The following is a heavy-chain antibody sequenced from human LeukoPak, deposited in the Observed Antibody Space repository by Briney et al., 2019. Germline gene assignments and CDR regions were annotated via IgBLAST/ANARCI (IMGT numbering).Heavy chain of an antibody. D-gene: IGHD5-24*01. V-gene: IGHV4-59*08. Sequence: SETLSLTCTVSGGSIGSYYWSWIRQPPGKGLEWIGYIYYSGTTNYNPSLKSRVNISVDTSKNQFSLNLASVTAADTAVYYCARFGAATIARFDYWGQGTVVTVSS. CDR1: GGSIGSYY. CDR3: ARFGAATIARFDY. CDR2: IYYSGTT. J-gene: IGHJ4*02.